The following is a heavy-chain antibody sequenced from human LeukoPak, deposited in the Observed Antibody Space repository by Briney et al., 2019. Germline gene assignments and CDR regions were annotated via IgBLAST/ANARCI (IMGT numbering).Heavy chain of an antibody. V-gene: IGHV4-39*07. CDR1: GGSISSSSYY. Sequence: SETLSLTCTVSGGSISSSSYYWGWIRQPPGKGLEWIGSIYYSGSTNYNPSLKSRVTISVDTSKNQFSLKLSSVTAADTAVYYCARAGLGIATKFDPWGQGTLVTVSS. CDR2: IYYSGST. J-gene: IGHJ5*02. CDR3: ARAGLGIATKFDP. D-gene: IGHD6-13*01.